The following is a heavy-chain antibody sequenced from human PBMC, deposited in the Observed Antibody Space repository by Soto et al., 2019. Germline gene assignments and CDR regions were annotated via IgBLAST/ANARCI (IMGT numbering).Heavy chain of an antibody. J-gene: IGHJ5*02. CDR3: AKGGMGSGGSRAPFDP. CDR2: ISGSGGST. Sequence: GGSLRLSCAASGFTFSTFSNYAMSWVRQAPGKGLEWVSGISGSGGSTYFADSVKGRVTISRDNSKNTLYLQMNSLRTEDTAVYYCAKGGMGSGGSRAPFDPWGQGTLVTVSS. CDR1: GFTFSTFSNYA. D-gene: IGHD2-15*01. V-gene: IGHV3-23*01.